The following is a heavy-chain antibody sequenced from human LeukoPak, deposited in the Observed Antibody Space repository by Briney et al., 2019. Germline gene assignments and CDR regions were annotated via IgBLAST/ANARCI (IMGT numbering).Heavy chain of an antibody. CDR3: ARSDGYGLVGI. V-gene: IGHV4-39*07. CDR2: MYYSGST. D-gene: IGHD5-18*01. Sequence: SETLSLTCTVSGGSISSSGYYWGWIRQPPGKGLEWIGSMYYSGSTYYNPSLKSRVTISVDTSKNHFSLKLSSVTAADTAVYYCARSDGYGLVGIWGQGTMVTVSS. J-gene: IGHJ3*02. CDR1: GGSISSSGYY.